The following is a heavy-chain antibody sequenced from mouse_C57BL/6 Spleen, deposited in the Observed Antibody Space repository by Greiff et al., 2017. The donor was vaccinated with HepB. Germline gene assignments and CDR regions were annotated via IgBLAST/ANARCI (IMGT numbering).Heavy chain of an antibody. V-gene: IGHV1-64*01. J-gene: IGHJ3*01. CDR1: GFTFTSYW. CDR3: ARGGNGTWFAY. D-gene: IGHD2-1*01. CDR2: IHPNSGST. Sequence: QVQLQQPGAELVKPGASVKLSCKASGFTFTSYWMHWVKQRPGQGLEWIGMIHPNSGSTNYNEKLKSHATLTVDKSTSTAYMQISSLTSEDSAVYYCARGGNGTWFAYWGQGTLVTVSA.